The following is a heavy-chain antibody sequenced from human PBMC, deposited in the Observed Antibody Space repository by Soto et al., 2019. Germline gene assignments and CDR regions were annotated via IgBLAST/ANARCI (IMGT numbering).Heavy chain of an antibody. Sequence: EVQLLESGGGLVQPGGSLRLSCAASGFPLSTYGMTWVRQAPGKGLEWVSAITGTGGNTYYVDSVKGRFTSSRDNSKNMLYLPMNSLRVEDTAVYYCARIRGYGYGLDVWGQGTTVTVSS. CDR2: ITGTGGNT. D-gene: IGHD5-12*01. J-gene: IGHJ6*02. V-gene: IGHV3-23*01. CDR3: ARIRGYGYGLDV. CDR1: GFPLSTYG.